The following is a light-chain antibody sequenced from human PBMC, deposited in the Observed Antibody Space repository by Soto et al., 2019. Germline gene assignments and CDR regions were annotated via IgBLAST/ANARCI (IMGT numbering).Light chain of an antibody. V-gene: IGLV2-14*01. J-gene: IGLJ1*01. CDR1: RSDVGAYNY. CDR3: SSFTSRFTFV. CDR2: EVT. Sequence: QSALTQPASVSGSPGQSIAISCTGTRSDVGAYNYVSWYQQHPGRAPKLMISEVTNGPSGVSDRFSGSKSGNTASLTISGLQAEDEADYYCSSFTSRFTFVFGTGTKLTVL.